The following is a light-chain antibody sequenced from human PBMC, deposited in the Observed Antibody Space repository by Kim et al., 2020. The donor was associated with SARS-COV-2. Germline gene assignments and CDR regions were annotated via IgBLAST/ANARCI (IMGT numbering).Light chain of an antibody. V-gene: IGKV1-5*03. CDR2: KAS. Sequence: DIQMTQSPSTLSASVGDRVTITCRASQSISSWLAWYQQKPGKAPKLLIYKASSLESGVPSRFSGSVSGTEFTLTISSLQPDDFAAYYCQQYNSYPTFGQGTKVDIK. J-gene: IGKJ1*01. CDR3: QQYNSYPT. CDR1: QSISSW.